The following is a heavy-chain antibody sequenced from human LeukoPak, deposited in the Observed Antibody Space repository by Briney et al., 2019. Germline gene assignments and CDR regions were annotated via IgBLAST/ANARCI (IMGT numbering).Heavy chain of an antibody. V-gene: IGHV3-74*01. J-gene: IGHJ4*02. CDR2: INSDGSST. D-gene: IGHD6-13*01. CDR3: ARGWAAAGPGHFDY. Sequence: GGSLRLSCAASGFTFSSYWMHWVRQAPGKGPVWVSRINSDGSSTSYADSVKGRFTISRDNAKNTLYLQMNSLRAEDTAVYYCARGWAAAGPGHFDYWGQGTLVTVSS. CDR1: GFTFSSYW.